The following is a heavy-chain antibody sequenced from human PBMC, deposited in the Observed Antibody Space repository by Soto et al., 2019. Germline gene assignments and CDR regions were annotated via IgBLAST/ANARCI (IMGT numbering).Heavy chain of an antibody. Sequence: GGSLRLSCAASGFIFSNYAMSWVRQAPGKGLEWVSGISVSGGITYYADSVKGRFTISRDYSKNTMYLQMNSLRADDTAIYYCARRMAYFDFWGQGTLVTVSS. CDR2: ISVSGGIT. CDR3: ARRMAYFDF. J-gene: IGHJ4*02. D-gene: IGHD2-15*01. V-gene: IGHV3-23*01. CDR1: GFIFSNYA.